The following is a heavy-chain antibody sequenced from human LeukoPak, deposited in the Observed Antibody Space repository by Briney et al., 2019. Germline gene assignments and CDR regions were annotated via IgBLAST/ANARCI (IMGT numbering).Heavy chain of an antibody. CDR2: IYYSGST. D-gene: IGHD6-19*01. V-gene: IGHV4-59*01. J-gene: IGHJ6*03. CDR1: GGSISSYY. Sequence: SETLSLTCTVSGGSISSYYWSWIRQPPGKGLEWIGYIYYSGSTNYNPSLKSRVTISVDTSKNQFSLKLSSVTAADTAVYYCARAMYSSGWYDYYYYYMDVWGKGTTVTISS. CDR3: ARAMYSSGWYDYYYYYMDV.